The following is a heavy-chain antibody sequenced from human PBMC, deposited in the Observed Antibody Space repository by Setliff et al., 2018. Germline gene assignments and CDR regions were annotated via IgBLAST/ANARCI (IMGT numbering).Heavy chain of an antibody. V-gene: IGHV1-69*13. J-gene: IGHJ6*02. CDR3: ARGKMDVVAAGGKYCAMDV. CDR2: IIPMFRSG. CDR1: GYTFTSYY. D-gene: IGHD6-13*01. Sequence: ASVKVSCKAGGYTFTSYYMYWVRQAPGQGLEWMGGIIPMFRSGNYAQRFQGRVTITADESTSTVYMELTSLRPEDTAVYYCARGKMDVVAAGGKYCAMDVWGQGTAVTVSS.